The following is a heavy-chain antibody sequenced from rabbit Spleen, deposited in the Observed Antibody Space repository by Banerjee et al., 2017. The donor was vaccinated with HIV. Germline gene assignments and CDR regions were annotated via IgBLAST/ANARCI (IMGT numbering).Heavy chain of an antibody. V-gene: IGHV1S45*01. CDR3: ARDGAGGSYFAL. CDR2: IYTYSGST. D-gene: IGHD8-1*01. J-gene: IGHJ4*01. Sequence: EESGGDLVQPEGSLTLTCTASGFSFSSSYWICWVRQAPGKGLEWIACIYTYSGSTWYASWVNGRFSISRENAQNTVFLQMTSLTAADTATYFCARDGAGGSYFALWGPGTLVTVS. CDR1: GFSFSSSYW.